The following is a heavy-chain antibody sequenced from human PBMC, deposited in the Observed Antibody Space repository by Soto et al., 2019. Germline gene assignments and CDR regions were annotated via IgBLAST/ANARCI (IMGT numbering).Heavy chain of an antibody. V-gene: IGHV1-2*04. D-gene: IGHD4-17*01. CDR2: INPNSGGT. J-gene: IGHJ4*02. CDR3: AMDRYGDGALWF. CDR1: AYTFTGYY. Sequence: ASVKVSCKASAYTFTGYYMHWVRQAPGQGLEGMGWINPNSGGTNYAQKFQGWVTMTRDTSISTAYMELSRLRSDDTAVYYCAMDRYGDGALWFWGQGTIVTVSS.